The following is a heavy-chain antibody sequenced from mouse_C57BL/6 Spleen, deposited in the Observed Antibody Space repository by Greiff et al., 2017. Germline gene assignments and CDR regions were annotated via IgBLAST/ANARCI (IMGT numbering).Heavy chain of an antibody. J-gene: IGHJ1*03. V-gene: IGHV5-17*01. CDR3: AKGSSYASYWYFDV. CDR2: ISSGSSTI. Sequence: EVKLMESGGGLVKPGGSLKLSCAASGFTFSDYGMHWVRQAPEKGLEWVAYISSGSSTIYYADTVKGRFTISRDNAKNTLFLQMTSLRSEDTAMYYCAKGSSYASYWYFDVWGTGTTVTVSS. D-gene: IGHD1-1*01. CDR1: GFTFSDYG.